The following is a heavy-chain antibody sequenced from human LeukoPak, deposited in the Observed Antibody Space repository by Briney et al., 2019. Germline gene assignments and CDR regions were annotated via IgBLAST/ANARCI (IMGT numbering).Heavy chain of an antibody. CDR3: ARLLEYYDSRGYFDY. Sequence: SETLSLTCIVSGGSISSRGYYWGWLRQPPGKGLEWIGSIYYSGSTYYNPSLKSRVTISVDTSKNQFSLNLRSVTAGDTAVYYCARLLEYYDSRGYFDYWGQGTPVTVSS. J-gene: IGHJ4*02. CDR1: GGSISSRGYY. V-gene: IGHV4-39*01. CDR2: IYYSGST. D-gene: IGHD3-22*01.